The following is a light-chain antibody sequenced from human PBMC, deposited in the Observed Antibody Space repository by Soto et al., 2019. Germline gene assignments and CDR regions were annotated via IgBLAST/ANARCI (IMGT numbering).Light chain of an antibody. CDR1: QSVSSSY. CDR3: QHYGSSPPIT. J-gene: IGKJ5*01. V-gene: IGKV3-20*01. CDR2: DAS. Sequence: EIVMTQSPATLSVSPGERATLSCRASQSVSSSYLAWYQQKPGQAPRLLIYDASSRATGIPDRFSGGGSGTDFTLTISRLEPEDFAVYYCQHYGSSPPITFGQGTRLEIK.